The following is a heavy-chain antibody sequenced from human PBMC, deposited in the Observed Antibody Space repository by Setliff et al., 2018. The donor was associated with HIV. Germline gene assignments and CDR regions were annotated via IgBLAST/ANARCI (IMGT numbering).Heavy chain of an antibody. CDR1: GGSISSHC. Sequence: SETLSLTCTVSGGSISSHCWSWIRQSPGKALEWIGYIYASGSIIYNPSLKSRVTVSVDTSQNQVSLDLESVTAADTAVYYCAKGAGFYCDYNFDHWGQGRQVTVSS. CDR3: AKGAGFYCDYNFDH. V-gene: IGHV4-59*11. CDR2: IYASGSI. J-gene: IGHJ4*02. D-gene: IGHD4-17*01.